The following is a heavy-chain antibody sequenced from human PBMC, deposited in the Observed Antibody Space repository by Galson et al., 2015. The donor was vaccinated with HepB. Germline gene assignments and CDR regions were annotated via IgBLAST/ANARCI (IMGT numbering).Heavy chain of an antibody. CDR2: FYSGGNT. D-gene: IGHD6-19*01. CDR1: GFTVNSNY. CDR3: ARGAVAGIVDN. Sequence: SLRLSCAASGFTVNSNYMNWVRQAPGKGLEWVSIFYSGGNTYYADSVKGRFTISRDNSKNTLYLQMNSLRGADTAVYYCARGAVAGIVDNWGRGTLVTVSS. J-gene: IGHJ4*02. V-gene: IGHV3-66*02.